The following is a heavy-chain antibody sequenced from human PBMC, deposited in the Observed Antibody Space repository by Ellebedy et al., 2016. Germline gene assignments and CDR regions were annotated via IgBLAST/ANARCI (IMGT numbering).Heavy chain of an antibody. D-gene: IGHD4-17*01. Sequence: GGSLRLSXVASGFTFRNFFMSWVRQAPGKGLEWVSTINGGGYTTYFADSVRGRFAISRDNSRYTLYLQMDSLTAADTAVYYCYYGHYSGFWGQGTLVTVSS. V-gene: IGHV3-23*01. CDR2: INGGGYTT. CDR1: GFTFRNFF. J-gene: IGHJ4*02. CDR3: YYGHYSGF.